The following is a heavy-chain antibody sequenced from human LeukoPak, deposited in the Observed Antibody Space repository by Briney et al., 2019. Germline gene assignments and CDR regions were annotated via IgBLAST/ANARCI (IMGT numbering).Heavy chain of an antibody. V-gene: IGHV4-30-2*01. J-gene: IGHJ6*02. CDR1: GGSISSGGYS. CDR3: ARSHSSSWYFNYYGMDV. Sequence: SQTLSLTCAVSGGSISSGGYSWSWIRQPPGKGLEWIGYIYHSGSTYYNPSLKSRVTISVDRSKDQFSLKLSSVTAADTAVYYCARSHSSSWYFNYYGMDVWGQGTTVTVSS. CDR2: IYHSGST. D-gene: IGHD6-13*01.